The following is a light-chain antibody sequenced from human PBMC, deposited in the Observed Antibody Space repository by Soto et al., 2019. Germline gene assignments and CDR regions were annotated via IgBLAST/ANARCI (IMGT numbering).Light chain of an antibody. J-gene: IGKJ5*01. CDR3: MQALQTPIT. CDR2: LGS. CDR1: QSLLHSNGYNY. Sequence: DLVMTQSPLSLPVTPGEPASISCRSSQSLLHSNGYNYLDWYLQKPGQSPQLLIYLGSNRASGVSYRFSGSVSGTNFTLKIRRVEAEDVGVYYCMQALQTPITFGQGTRLEI. V-gene: IGKV2-28*01.